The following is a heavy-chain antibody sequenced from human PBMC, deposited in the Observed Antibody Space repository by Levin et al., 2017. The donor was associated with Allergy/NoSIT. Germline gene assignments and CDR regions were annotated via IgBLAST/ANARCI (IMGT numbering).Heavy chain of an antibody. CDR1: GFTFSSYW. D-gene: IGHD3-10*01. V-gene: IGHV3-74*01. J-gene: IGHJ3*02. Sequence: PGGSLRLSCAASGFTFSSYWMHWVRQAPGKGLVWVSRINSDGSSTSYADSVKGRFTTSRDNAKNTLYLQMNSLRVEDTAVYYCARGRAVRGVIILDAFDIWGQGTMVTVSS. CDR2: INSDGSST. CDR3: ARGRAVRGVIILDAFDI.